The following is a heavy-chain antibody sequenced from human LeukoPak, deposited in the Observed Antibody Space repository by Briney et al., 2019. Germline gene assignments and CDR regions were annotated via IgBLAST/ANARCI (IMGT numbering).Heavy chain of an antibody. V-gene: IGHV4-59*01. CDR2: IYYSGST. D-gene: IGHD4-11*01. CDR1: GGSISGYY. Sequence: PSETLSLTCTVSGGSISGYYWSWIRQPPGKGLEWIGYIYYSGSTRYNPSLKSRVTISVDTSKSQFSLKLSSVTAADTAVYYCASVDYQYYFDYWGQGTLVTVSS. CDR3: ASVDYQYYFDY. J-gene: IGHJ4*02.